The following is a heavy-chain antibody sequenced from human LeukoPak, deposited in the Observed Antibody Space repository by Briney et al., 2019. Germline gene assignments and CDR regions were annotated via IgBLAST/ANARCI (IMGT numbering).Heavy chain of an antibody. Sequence: PSETLSLTCTVSGGSISGYYWGWIRQPPGKGLEWIGSMYHSGSTYHNPSLKSRVTISVDTSKNQFSLKLSSVTAADTAVYYCARGDYDSQYYFDYWGQGTLVTVSS. D-gene: IGHD5-12*01. V-gene: IGHV4-38-2*02. CDR1: GGSISGYY. CDR2: MYHSGST. CDR3: ARGDYDSQYYFDY. J-gene: IGHJ4*02.